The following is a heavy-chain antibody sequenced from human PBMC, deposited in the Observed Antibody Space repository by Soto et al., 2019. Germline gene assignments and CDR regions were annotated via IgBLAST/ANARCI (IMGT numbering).Heavy chain of an antibody. CDR2: IIPIFGTA. J-gene: IGHJ6*02. CDR3: ASEAVAAFRYYYCYGMDV. Sequence: QVQLVQSGAEVKKPGSSVKVSCKASGGTFSSYAISWVRQAPGQGLEWMGGIIPIFGTANYAQKFQGRVTITADESTRTAYMELSRLRSEDTAVYYCASEAVAAFRYYYCYGMDVWGQGTTVTVSS. V-gene: IGHV1-69*12. CDR1: GGTFSSYA. D-gene: IGHD6-19*01.